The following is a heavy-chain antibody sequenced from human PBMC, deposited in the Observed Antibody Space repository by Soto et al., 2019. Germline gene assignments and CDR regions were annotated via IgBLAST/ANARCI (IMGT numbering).Heavy chain of an antibody. J-gene: IGHJ5*02. Sequence: GASVKVSCKASGYTFTSYGISWVRQAPGQGLEWMGWISAYNGNTNYAQKLQGRVTMTTDTSTSTAYMELRSLRSDDTAVYYCARDANYDTLWSPYNWFDPWGQGTLVTVSS. V-gene: IGHV1-18*01. CDR3: ARDANYDTLWSPYNWFDP. CDR1: GYTFTSYG. CDR2: ISAYNGNT. D-gene: IGHD3-22*01.